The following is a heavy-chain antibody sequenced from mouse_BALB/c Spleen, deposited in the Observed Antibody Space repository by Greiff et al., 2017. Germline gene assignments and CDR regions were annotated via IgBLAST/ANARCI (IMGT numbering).Heavy chain of an antibody. Sequence: QVQLKESGPGLVAPSQSLSITCTVSGFSLTGYGVNWVRQPPGKGLEWLGMIWGDGSTDYNSALKSRLSISKDNSKSQVFLKMNSLQTDDTARYYCARDLYYGNYVGYFDVWGAGTTVTVSS. CDR2: IWGDGST. J-gene: IGHJ1*01. CDR1: GFSLTGYG. CDR3: ARDLYYGNYVGYFDV. V-gene: IGHV2-6-7*01. D-gene: IGHD2-1*01.